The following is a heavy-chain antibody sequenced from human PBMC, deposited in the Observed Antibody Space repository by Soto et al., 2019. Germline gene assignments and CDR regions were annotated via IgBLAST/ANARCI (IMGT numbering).Heavy chain of an antibody. CDR3: AASIFYYCMDV. J-gene: IGHJ6*02. CDR1: GYTFTNYW. V-gene: IGHV5-51*01. CDR2: IYPGDSDT. Sequence: PGESLKIYCKGSGYTFTNYWIGWVRQMPGKGLEWMGIIYPGDSDTKYNPSFQGQVTISADKSITTTYLQWSSLKASDTAIYYCAASIFYYCMDVWGQGTTVTVSS.